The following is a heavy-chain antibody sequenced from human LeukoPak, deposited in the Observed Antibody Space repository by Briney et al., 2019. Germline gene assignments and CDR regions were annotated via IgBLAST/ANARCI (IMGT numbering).Heavy chain of an antibody. Sequence: SETLSLTCTVSCLSLRCYYWRWIRQPAGKALEWIGRIYTSGSTNYNPSLKSRVTMSVDTSKNQFSLKLSSVTAADTSVYYCASGQWTLYSFDSWGQGTLVTVSS. D-gene: IGHD6-19*01. J-gene: IGHJ4*02. CDR1: CLSLRCYY. V-gene: IGHV4-4*07. CDR2: IYTSGST. CDR3: ASGQWTLYSFDS.